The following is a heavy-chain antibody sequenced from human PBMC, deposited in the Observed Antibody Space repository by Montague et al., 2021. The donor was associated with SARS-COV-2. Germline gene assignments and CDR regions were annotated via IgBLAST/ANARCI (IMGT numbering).Heavy chain of an antibody. Sequence: SETLSLTCTVSGGSIRSYYWSWIRQPPGKGLEWIGYIYYSGSTNYNPSLKSRVTISVDTSKNQFSLKLSSVTAADTAVYYCARGLSRYSSWKTPFLHSEMDVWGQGTTVTVSS. J-gene: IGHJ6*02. D-gene: IGHD6-19*01. CDR1: GGSIRSYY. CDR3: ARGLSRYSSWKTPFLHSEMDV. V-gene: IGHV4-59*01. CDR2: IYYSGST.